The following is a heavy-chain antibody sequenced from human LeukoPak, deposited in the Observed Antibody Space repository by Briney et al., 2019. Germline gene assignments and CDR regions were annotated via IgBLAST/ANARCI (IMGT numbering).Heavy chain of an antibody. CDR2: IKSKTDGGTT. D-gene: IGHD6-13*01. CDR1: GFTFSNAW. CDR3: AKAYTPRSWTSSSWYDAFDI. Sequence: GGSLRLSCAASGFTFSNAWMSWVRQAPGKGLEWVGRIKSKTDGGTTDYAAPVEGRFTISRDDSKNTLYLQMNSLRAEDTAVYYCAKAYTPRSWTSSSWYDAFDIWGQGTMVTVSS. J-gene: IGHJ3*02. V-gene: IGHV3-15*01.